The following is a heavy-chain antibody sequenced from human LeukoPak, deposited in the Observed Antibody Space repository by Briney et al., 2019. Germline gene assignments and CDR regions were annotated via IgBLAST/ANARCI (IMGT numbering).Heavy chain of an antibody. D-gene: IGHD2-21*01. CDR1: GYSISSGYY. Sequence: PSETLSLTCTVSGYSISSGYYWGWIRQPPGKGLEWIGSIYHSGSTYYNPSLKSRVTISVDTSKNQFSLKLSSVTAADTAVYYCYGPGGGDDTFDYWGQGTLVTVSS. CDR3: YGPGGGDDTFDY. V-gene: IGHV4-38-2*02. J-gene: IGHJ4*02. CDR2: IYHSGST.